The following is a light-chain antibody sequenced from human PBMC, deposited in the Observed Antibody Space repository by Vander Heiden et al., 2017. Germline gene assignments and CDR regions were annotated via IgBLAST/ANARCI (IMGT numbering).Light chain of an antibody. CDR3: MQALQTLMYT. J-gene: IGKJ2*01. V-gene: IGKV2-28*01. Sequence: DIVMTQSPLSLPVTPGEPASISCRSSQSLLQSNGYNYVVWYLQKPGQSPQLLIYLGSNRASGVPDRFSGSGSGTDFTLKISRVEAEDVGVYYCMQALQTLMYTFGQGTKLEIK. CDR2: LGS. CDR1: QSLLQSNGYNY.